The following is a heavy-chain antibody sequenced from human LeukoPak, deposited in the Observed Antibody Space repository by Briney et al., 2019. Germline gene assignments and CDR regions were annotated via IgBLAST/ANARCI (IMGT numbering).Heavy chain of an antibody. J-gene: IGHJ4*02. D-gene: IGHD5-18*01. CDR3: AREGYRDTSLDY. V-gene: IGHV3-7*05. Sequence: PGGSLRLSCAASGFTFEIYWMSWVRQAPGKGLEWVANIRKDGSEKNYVGSVKGRFTISRDNAKNSLYLQMNSLRADDTAVYYCAREGYRDTSLDYWGQGTLVTVSS. CDR2: IRKDGSEK. CDR1: GFTFEIYW.